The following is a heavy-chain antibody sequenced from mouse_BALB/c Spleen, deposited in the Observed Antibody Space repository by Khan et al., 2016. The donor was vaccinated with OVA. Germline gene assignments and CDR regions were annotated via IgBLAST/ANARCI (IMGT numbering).Heavy chain of an antibody. D-gene: IGHD1-1*01. CDR1: GYTFTSYW. J-gene: IGHJ4*01. CDR3: ARANYYASSLYALDY. V-gene: IGHV1S41*01. Sequence: DLVKPGASVKMSCKASGYTFTSYWIHWIKQRPGQGLEWLGLIGPGSGSCYYNEMFKGKAILTVDKSSSTASIQLSSLSSEDSAVYVCARANYYASSLYALDYWGQGTSVTVSS. CDR2: IGPGSGSC.